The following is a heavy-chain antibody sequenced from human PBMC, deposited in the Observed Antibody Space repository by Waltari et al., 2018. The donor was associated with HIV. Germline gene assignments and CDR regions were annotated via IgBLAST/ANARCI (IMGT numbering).Heavy chain of an antibody. CDR3: ARMHRYYGSEHSRYFYLGCGV. CDR2: IYSNGNT. Sequence: EGQLVESGGDLNQPGGSLRLSRVTSGFDVSSNYMNLVRQAPGKGLALLAVIYSNGNTYSVDSGNGRFTIFRDDSKNSVTGQVTSQRAKATAVYYCARMHRYYGSEHSRYFYLGCGVWAQGTRGTVS. D-gene: IGHD3-10*01. J-gene: IGHJ6*02. CDR1: GFDVSSNY. V-gene: IGHV3-53*01.